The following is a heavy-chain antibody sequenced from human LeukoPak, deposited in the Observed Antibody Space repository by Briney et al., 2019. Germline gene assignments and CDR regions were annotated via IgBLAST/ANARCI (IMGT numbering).Heavy chain of an antibody. J-gene: IGHJ6*03. V-gene: IGHV1-18*01. CDR1: VYTFTSYG. CDR2: ISAYNGNT. D-gene: IGHD3-9*01. CDR3: ATRDILTGYYSYYYMDV. Sequence: ASVKVSCKASVYTFTSYGISWVRQAPGQGLEWMGWISAYNGNTNYAQKLQGRVTMTTDTSTSTAYMELRSLRSEDTAVYYCATRDILTGYYSYYYMDVWGKGTTVTVSS.